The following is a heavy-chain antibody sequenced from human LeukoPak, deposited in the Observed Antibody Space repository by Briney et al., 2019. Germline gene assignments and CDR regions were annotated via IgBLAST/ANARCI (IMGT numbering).Heavy chain of an antibody. CDR1: GFTFSSYA. CDR3: AKGRGSSWYLFDY. Sequence: SGGSLRLSCAASGFTFSSYAMSWVRQAPGKGLEWVSAISGSGGSTYYADSVKGRFTISRDNSKNTLYLQMNSLRAEDTAVYYCAKGRGSSWYLFDYWGQGTLVTVSS. J-gene: IGHJ4*02. CDR2: ISGSGGST. V-gene: IGHV3-23*01. D-gene: IGHD6-13*01.